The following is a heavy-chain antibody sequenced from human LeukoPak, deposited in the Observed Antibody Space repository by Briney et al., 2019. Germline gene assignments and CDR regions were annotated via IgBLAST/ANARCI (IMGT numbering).Heavy chain of an antibody. CDR1: GFTFSSYW. Sequence: GGSLRLSCAASGFTFSSYWMSWVRQAPGKGLEWVANIKQDGSEKYYVDSVKGRFTISRDNAKNSLYLQMNSLRAEDTAVYYCARDFIRAITDISVAPGYFDYWGQGTLVTVSS. CDR2: IKQDGSEK. V-gene: IGHV3-7*01. J-gene: IGHJ4*02. CDR3: ARDFIRAITDISVAPGYFDY. D-gene: IGHD2-15*01.